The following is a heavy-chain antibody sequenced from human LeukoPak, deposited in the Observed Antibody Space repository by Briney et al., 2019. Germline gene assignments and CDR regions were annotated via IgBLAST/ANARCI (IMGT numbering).Heavy chain of an antibody. CDR1: GFSFSDSY. J-gene: IGHJ4*02. CDR3: ARDPDYGDPY. V-gene: IGHV3-11*01. D-gene: IGHD4/OR15-4a*01. Sequence: PRGSLRLSCSASGFSFSDSYMNWFRLSPEKGLEWIAYITSSGATTEYADSVKGRFTISRVNAKNSMYLQMNSLRPEDTAVYYCARDPDYGDPYWGQGNLGTVSS. CDR2: ITSSGATT.